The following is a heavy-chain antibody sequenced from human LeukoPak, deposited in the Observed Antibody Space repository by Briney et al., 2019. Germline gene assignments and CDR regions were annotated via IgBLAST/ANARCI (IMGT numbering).Heavy chain of an antibody. CDR2: MDSDGSNT. CDR1: GFTFSSYW. J-gene: IGHJ6*02. CDR3: ARDRGYSGYDYYYYYGMDV. Sequence: GGSLRLSCAASGFTFSSYWMHWVRQAPGKGLVWVSRMDSDGSNTNYADSVKGRFTISRDNSKNTLYLQMNSLRAEDTAVYYCARDRGYSGYDYYYYYGMDVWGQGTTVTVSS. D-gene: IGHD5-12*01. V-gene: IGHV3-74*01.